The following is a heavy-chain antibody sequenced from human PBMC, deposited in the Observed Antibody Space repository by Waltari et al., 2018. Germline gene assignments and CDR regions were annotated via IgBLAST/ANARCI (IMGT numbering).Heavy chain of an antibody. J-gene: IGHJ4*02. D-gene: IGHD1-26*01. CDR2: INHSGST. V-gene: IGHV4-34*01. CDR1: GGSFSGYY. Sequence: QVQLQQWGAGLLKPSETLSLTCAVYGGSFSGYYWSWIRQPPGKGLEWIGEINHSGSTNYNPSLKSRVTISVDTSKNQFSLKLSSVTAADTAVYYCARGRGSYHRRYFDYWGQGTLVTVSS. CDR3: ARGRGSYHRRYFDY.